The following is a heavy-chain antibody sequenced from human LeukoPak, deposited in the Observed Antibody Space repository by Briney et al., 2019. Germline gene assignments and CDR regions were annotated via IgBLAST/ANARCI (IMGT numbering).Heavy chain of an antibody. J-gene: IGHJ4*02. Sequence: GESLKISCKGSGYSFTSYWIGWVRQMPGKGLEWMGIIYPGYSDTRYSPSFQGQVTISADKSISTAYLQWSSLKASDTAMYYCARSSSSRRGPFDYSGQGTLVTVSS. CDR2: IYPGYSDT. CDR1: GYSFTSYW. CDR3: ARSSSSRRGPFDY. D-gene: IGHD6-13*01. V-gene: IGHV5-51*01.